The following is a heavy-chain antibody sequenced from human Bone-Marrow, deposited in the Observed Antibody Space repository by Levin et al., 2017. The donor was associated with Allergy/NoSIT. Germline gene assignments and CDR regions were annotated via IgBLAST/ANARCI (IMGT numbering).Heavy chain of an antibody. D-gene: IGHD6-25*01. CDR2: SRDKANSYLT. J-gene: IGHJ6*03. CDR3: AARIAAASMDV. Sequence: GESLKISCAASGFTFSDHYMDWVRQAPGKGLEWVGRSRDKANSYLTEYATSVKGRFSISRDDSKNSLYLQINSLKTEDTAVYYCAARIAAASMDVWGSGTTVTVSS. CDR1: GFTFSDHY. V-gene: IGHV3-72*01.